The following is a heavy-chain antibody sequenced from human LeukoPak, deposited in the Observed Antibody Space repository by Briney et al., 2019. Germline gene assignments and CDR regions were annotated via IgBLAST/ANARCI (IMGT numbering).Heavy chain of an antibody. Sequence: SETLSLTCTVSGGSIYDYYWNWIRQPPGKGLEWTGYIYYSGSANYNPSLKSRVTISVDRSKNQFSLKLSSVTAADTAVYYCAPGTGAYWGQGTLVTVSS. D-gene: IGHD3-10*01. CDR3: APGTGAY. V-gene: IGHV4-59*01. CDR1: GGSIYDYY. J-gene: IGHJ4*02. CDR2: IYYSGSA.